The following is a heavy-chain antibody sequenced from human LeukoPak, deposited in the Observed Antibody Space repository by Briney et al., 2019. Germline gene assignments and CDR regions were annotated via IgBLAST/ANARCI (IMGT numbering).Heavy chain of an antibody. Sequence: ASVTVSCKASGYTFTSYGISWVRQAPGQGLEWMGWISAYNGNTNYAQKHPGRVTMTTDTSTSTAYIELRSLRSDDTAVYYCARDRRGYSYVPRVTFDYWGQGTLVTVSS. V-gene: IGHV1-18*01. D-gene: IGHD5-18*01. CDR2: ISAYNGNT. CDR3: ARDRRGYSYVPRVTFDY. CDR1: GYTFTSYG. J-gene: IGHJ4*02.